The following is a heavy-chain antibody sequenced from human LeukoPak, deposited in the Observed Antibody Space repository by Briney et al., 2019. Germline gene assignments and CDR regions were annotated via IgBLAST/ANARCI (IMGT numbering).Heavy chain of an antibody. V-gene: IGHV1-69*13. CDR2: IIPIFGTA. CDR3: ARMISSGWRRGDAFDI. CDR1: GGTFSSYA. J-gene: IGHJ3*02. D-gene: IGHD6-19*01. Sequence: ASVKVSCKASGGTFSSYAISWVRQAPGQGLEWMGGIIPIFGTANYAQKFQGRVTITADESTSTAYMELSSLRSEDTAVYYCARMISSGWRRGDAFDIWGQGTMVTVSS.